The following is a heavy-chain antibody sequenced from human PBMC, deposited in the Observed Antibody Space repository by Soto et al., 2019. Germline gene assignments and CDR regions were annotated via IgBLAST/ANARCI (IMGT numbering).Heavy chain of an antibody. V-gene: IGHV4-39*01. D-gene: IGHD1-26*01. CDR2: ISYSGST. J-gene: IGHJ4*02. Sequence: QLQLQESGPGLVKPSETLSLTCAVSGGSISNYYWTWIRQPPGKGLDWVGSISYSGSTYYNPSLKSRGTVSGDTSKIQCSLKLRSVTAANTAVYYCARHRGDTPVYCGQGTQVTASS. CDR3: ARHRGDTPVY. CDR1: GGSISNYY.